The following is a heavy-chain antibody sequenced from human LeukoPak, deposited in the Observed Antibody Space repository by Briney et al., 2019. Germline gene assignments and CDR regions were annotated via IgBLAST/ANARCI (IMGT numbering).Heavy chain of an antibody. Sequence: ASVKVSCKASGYTFTSYYMHWVRQAPGKGLEWMGNINPSGGRTSYAQKFQGRVTMTRDTSTSTVYMELSSLRSEDTAVYYCARDIVVVPAANLGGGVYYYYGMDVWGKGTTVTVSS. J-gene: IGHJ6*04. CDR3: ARDIVVVPAANLGGGVYYYYGMDV. V-gene: IGHV1-46*01. D-gene: IGHD2-2*01. CDR1: GYTFTSYY. CDR2: INPSGGRT.